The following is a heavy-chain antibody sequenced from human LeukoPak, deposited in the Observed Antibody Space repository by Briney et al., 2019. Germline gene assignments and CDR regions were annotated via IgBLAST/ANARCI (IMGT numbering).Heavy chain of an antibody. D-gene: IGHD5-18*01. CDR2: INHSGST. V-gene: IGHV4-34*01. Sequence: SETLSLTCAVYGGSFSGYYWSWIRQPPGEGLEWIGEINHSGSTNYNPSLKSRVTISVDTSKNQFSLKLSSVTAADTAVYYCARKYSYGYKDYYYYVDVWGKGTTVTVYS. J-gene: IGHJ6*03. CDR1: GGSFSGYY. CDR3: ARKYSYGYKDYYYYVDV.